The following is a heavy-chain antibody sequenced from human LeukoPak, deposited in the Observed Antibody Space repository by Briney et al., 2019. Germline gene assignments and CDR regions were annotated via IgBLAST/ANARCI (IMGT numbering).Heavy chain of an antibody. V-gene: IGHV4-34*01. CDR3: ARASSVTTTVDY. D-gene: IGHD4-11*01. CDR1: GGSFSGYY. J-gene: IGHJ4*02. CDR2: INHSGST. Sequence: SETLSLTCAVYGGSFSGYYWSWIRQPPGKGLEWIGEINHSGSTNYNPSLKSRVTISVDTSKNQFSLKLSSVTAADTAVYYCARASSVTTTVDYWGQGTLVTVSS.